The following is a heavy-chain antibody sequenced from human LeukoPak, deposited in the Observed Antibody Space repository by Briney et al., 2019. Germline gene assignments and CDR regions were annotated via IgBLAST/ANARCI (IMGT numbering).Heavy chain of an antibody. CDR2: MYYSGST. D-gene: IGHD3-22*01. Sequence: SETLSLTCTVSGGSISSGDYYWSWIRQPPGKGLEWISYMYYSGSTYYNPSLKSRVTMSADTSKNQLSLKLSSVTAADTAVYYCARPYYYDSRIDPWGQGILVTVSS. V-gene: IGHV4-30-4*01. J-gene: IGHJ5*02. CDR3: ARPYYYDSRIDP. CDR1: GGSISSGDYY.